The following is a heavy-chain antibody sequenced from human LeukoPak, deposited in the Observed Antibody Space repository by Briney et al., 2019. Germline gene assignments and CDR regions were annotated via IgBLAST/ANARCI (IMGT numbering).Heavy chain of an antibody. CDR3: ASISSGWYDFDY. D-gene: IGHD6-19*01. Sequence: AETLSLTCTVSGGSISSSSYYWGGIRQPPGTGLEWIGSIYYSGSTYYNPSLKSRVTISVDTSKNQFSLKLSSVTAADSAVYYCASISSGWYDFDYWGQGTLVTVSS. CDR1: GGSISSSSYY. J-gene: IGHJ4*02. CDR2: IYYSGST. V-gene: IGHV4-39*07.